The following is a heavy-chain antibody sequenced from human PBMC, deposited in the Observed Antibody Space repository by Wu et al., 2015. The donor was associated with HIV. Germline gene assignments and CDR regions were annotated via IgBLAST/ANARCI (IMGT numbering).Heavy chain of an antibody. J-gene: IGHJ6*03. V-gene: IGHV1-2*02. CDR3: AFGQAATIIDYYYMDV. D-gene: IGHD5-12*01. CDR2: IIPNSGGT. Sequence: QVQLVQSGAEVKKPGSSVKVSCEASGYTFTDYYIHWVRQAPGEGLEWMGWIIPNSGGTNYAQKFQGRVTMTGDTSISTAYMELRRLRFDDTAVYYCAFGQAATIIDYYYMDVWGKGTTVTVSS. CDR1: GYTFTDYY.